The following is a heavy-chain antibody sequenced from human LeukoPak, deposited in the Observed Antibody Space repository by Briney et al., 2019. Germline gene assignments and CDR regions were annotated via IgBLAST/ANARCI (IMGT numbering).Heavy chain of an antibody. V-gene: IGHV4-34*01. Sequence: SETLSLTCAVYGGSFSGYYWSWIRQPPRNGLEWIGEINHSGSTNYNPSLKNRVTISVDTSKNQFSLELSSVTAADTAVYYCARPGPSAWYLDYWGQGTLVTVSS. CDR3: ARPGPSAWYLDY. CDR1: GGSFSGYY. CDR2: INHSGST. D-gene: IGHD6-19*01. J-gene: IGHJ4*02.